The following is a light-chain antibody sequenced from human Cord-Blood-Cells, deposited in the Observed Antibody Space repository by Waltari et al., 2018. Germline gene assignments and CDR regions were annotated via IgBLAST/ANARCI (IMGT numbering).Light chain of an antibody. Sequence: EIVMTQSPATLSVSPGERATLSCRASQSVSSNLAWYQQKPGQAPRLLIYGASTRATGIPARFSGSGSGTEFTLTISSLQSEDFAVYYCQQYNNWPPEWTFSQGTKVEIK. CDR2: GAS. CDR1: QSVSSN. J-gene: IGKJ1*01. CDR3: QQYNNWPPEWT. V-gene: IGKV3-15*01.